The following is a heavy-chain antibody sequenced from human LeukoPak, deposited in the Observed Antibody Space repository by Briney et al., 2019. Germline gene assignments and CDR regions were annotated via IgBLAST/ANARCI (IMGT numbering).Heavy chain of an antibody. J-gene: IGHJ4*02. CDR2: IYTSGNT. CDR3: AKYSSGWYLDY. Sequence: SETLSLTCTVSGASISIGSYYWIWIRKPAGKGLVWIGRIYTSGNTNYNPSLKSRVTISLDTSRNQFSLKLSSVTAADTAVYYCAKYSSGWYLDYWGQGTLVTVSS. V-gene: IGHV4-61*02. CDR1: GASISIGSYY. D-gene: IGHD6-19*01.